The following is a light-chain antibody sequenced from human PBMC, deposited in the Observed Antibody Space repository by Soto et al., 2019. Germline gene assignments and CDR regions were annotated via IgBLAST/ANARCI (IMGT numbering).Light chain of an antibody. Sequence: IQMTQSPSSPSASVGDRVTITCRASQGIRNDLGWYQQKPGKAPKLLIYAASSLQSGVPSRFSGSGSGTEFTLSISRLQPDDFATYYCQQYNSYSPRTFGQVTKVDIK. CDR3: QQYNSYSPRT. V-gene: IGKV1-17*01. CDR2: AAS. J-gene: IGKJ1*01. CDR1: QGIRND.